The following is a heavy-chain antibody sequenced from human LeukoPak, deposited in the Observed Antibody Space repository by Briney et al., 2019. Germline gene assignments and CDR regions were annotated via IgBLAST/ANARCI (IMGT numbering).Heavy chain of an antibody. D-gene: IGHD1-26*01. CDR2: IIPIFGTA. CDR1: GGTFSSYA. V-gene: IGHV1-69*05. CDR3: ARGAEGGSFREMDV. Sequence: SVKVSCKASGGTFSSYAISWVRQAPGQGLEWMGGIIPIFGTANYAQKFQGRVTITTDESTSTAYMELSSLRSEDTAVYYCARGAEGGSFREMDVWGQGTTVTVSS. J-gene: IGHJ6*02.